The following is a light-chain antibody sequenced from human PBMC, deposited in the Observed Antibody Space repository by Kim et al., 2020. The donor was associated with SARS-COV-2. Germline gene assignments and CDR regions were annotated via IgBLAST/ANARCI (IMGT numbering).Light chain of an antibody. Sequence: SASVGDTVTITCRARQSIASYLSWYQQKPEKAPNLLIYGASALQSGVPSRFSGSRSGTDFTLTISSLQPEDFATYYCQQTYSALTFGPGTKVDIK. CDR2: GAS. J-gene: IGKJ3*01. CDR3: QQTYSALT. V-gene: IGKV1-39*01. CDR1: QSIASY.